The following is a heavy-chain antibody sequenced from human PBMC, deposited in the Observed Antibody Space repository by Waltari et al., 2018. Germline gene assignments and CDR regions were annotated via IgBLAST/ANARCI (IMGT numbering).Heavy chain of an antibody. Sequence: QESGPGLVKPSATLSLTCAVSGDSINNYYWSWIRQPPGQELEWIGYVAYNGRTNYNPSLKSRVTISVDTSKTQFSLKLTYVTAADTAVYFCGRSYDFWSGYPVDYWGPGKLVTVSS. CDR1: GDSINNYY. CDR3: GRSYDFWSGYPVDY. CDR2: VAYNGRT. J-gene: IGHJ4*02. D-gene: IGHD3-3*01. V-gene: IGHV4-59*01.